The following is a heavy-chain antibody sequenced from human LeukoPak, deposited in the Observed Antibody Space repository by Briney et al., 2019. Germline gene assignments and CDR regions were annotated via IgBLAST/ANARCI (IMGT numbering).Heavy chain of an antibody. V-gene: IGHV3-23*01. J-gene: IGHJ4*02. CDR3: ARGRGYSSYHLDY. CDR2: ISGSGGST. Sequence: PGGSLRLSCEASGFTFSSYAMSWVRQTPGQGLEWVSAISGSGGSTYYADYLKGRFTITRDSSRNTLYLQMNSLRAEDTAVYYCARGRGYSSYHLDYWGQGTLVTVSS. CDR1: GFTFSSYA. D-gene: IGHD5-12*01.